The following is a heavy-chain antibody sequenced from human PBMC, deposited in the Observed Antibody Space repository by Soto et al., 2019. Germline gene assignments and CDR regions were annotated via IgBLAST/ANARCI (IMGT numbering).Heavy chain of an antibody. Sequence: QAHLAQSGAEVKKPGSSVTVSCKASGGTFNSYGISWVRQAPGQGLDWMGVIIPLYGTVNYAQKFQGIVSITADKSTSTAYMDLNRLRSDDTAVYYCARVRVIRGVIPSHFGLWGQGTQVTVSS. CDR2: IIPLYGTV. D-gene: IGHD3-10*01. V-gene: IGHV1-69*06. CDR1: GGTFNSYG. J-gene: IGHJ4*02. CDR3: ARVRVIRGVIPSHFGL.